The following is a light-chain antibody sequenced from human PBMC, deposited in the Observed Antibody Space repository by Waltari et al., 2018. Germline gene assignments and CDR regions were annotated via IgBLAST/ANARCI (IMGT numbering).Light chain of an antibody. Sequence: EIVLTQSPDTLSFSPGESATLSCRASQSISRYLAWYQQKPGQAPRLLIYPASSRSTGIPDRFSGSGFGTDFSLTISRLEPEDFAVYYCQHYVSLPATFGQGTKLEIK. CDR3: QHYVSLPAT. V-gene: IGKV3-20*01. CDR2: PAS. J-gene: IGKJ1*01. CDR1: QSISRY.